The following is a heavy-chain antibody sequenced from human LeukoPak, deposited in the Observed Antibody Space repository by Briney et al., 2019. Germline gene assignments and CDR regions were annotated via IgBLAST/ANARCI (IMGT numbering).Heavy chain of an antibody. D-gene: IGHD6-19*01. CDR2: IYYSGST. Sequence: SETLSLTCTVSGGSISSSSCYWGWIRQPPGKGLEWIGSIYYSGSTYYNPPLKSRVNITVDTSKNQFSLKLSSVTAADTAVYYCARSLQWLLRYFDSWGQGSLVTVCS. CDR1: GGSISSSSCY. V-gene: IGHV4-39*07. CDR3: ARSLQWLLRYFDS. J-gene: IGHJ4*02.